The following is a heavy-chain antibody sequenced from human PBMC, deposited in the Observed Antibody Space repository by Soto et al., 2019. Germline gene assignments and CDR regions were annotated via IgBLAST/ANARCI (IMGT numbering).Heavy chain of an antibody. CDR2: IIPMFETV. CDR1: GYTFTGYY. CDR3: ARGLRTGNYGMDV. V-gene: IGHV1-69*13. J-gene: IGHJ6*02. D-gene: IGHD2-15*01. Sequence: SVKVSCKASGYTFTGYYMHWVRQAPGQGLEWMGGIIPMFETVNYAQRFQGRLTIAADESTSTAYMELTSLTSADTAIYFCARGLRTGNYGMDVWGQGTTVTVS.